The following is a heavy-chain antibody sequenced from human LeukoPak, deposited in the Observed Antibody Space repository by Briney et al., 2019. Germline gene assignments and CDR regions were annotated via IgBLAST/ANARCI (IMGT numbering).Heavy chain of an antibody. CDR3: ARGRSSREFWSGYSHHWFDP. D-gene: IGHD3-3*01. V-gene: IGHV4-34*01. Sequence: SSETLSLTCAVYGGSFSAYYWSWIRQSPGKGLEWIGEINHSGSSNYSPSLKSRVTFSVDTSKGQVSLNLNSVTAADTAVYYCARGRSSREFWSGYSHHWFDPWGQGTLVTVSS. CDR1: GGSFSAYY. J-gene: IGHJ5*02. CDR2: INHSGSS.